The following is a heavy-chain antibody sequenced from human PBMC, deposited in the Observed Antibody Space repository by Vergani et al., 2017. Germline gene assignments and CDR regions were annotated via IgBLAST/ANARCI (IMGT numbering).Heavy chain of an antibody. V-gene: IGHV3-23*01. J-gene: IGHJ6*02. CDR2: ISGSGGST. Sequence: EVQLLESGGDLVQPGGSLRLSCSASGFTFNHYAMNWVRQAPGKGLEWVSGISGSGGSTYYAGSVKGRFTIYRDSSKNTLYLQMNSLSAGDTAVYYCAKANPRNSGYEYIYNNHAMDVWGQGTTVTVSS. CDR1: GFTFNHYA. D-gene: IGHD5-12*01. CDR3: AKANPRNSGYEYIYNNHAMDV.